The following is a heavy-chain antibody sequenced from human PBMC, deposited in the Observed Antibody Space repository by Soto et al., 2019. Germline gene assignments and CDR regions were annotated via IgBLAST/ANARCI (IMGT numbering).Heavy chain of an antibody. CDR3: ARDDFRGASGYVGRYGMDV. CDR1: GYTFTSYG. J-gene: IGHJ6*02. V-gene: IGHV1-18*01. CDR2: ISAYNGNT. Sequence: QVQLVQSGAEVKKPGASVKVSCKASGYTFTSYGISWVRQAPGQGLEWMGWISAYNGNTNYAQKLQGRVTMTTDTPTSTAYMELRSLRSDDTAVYYCARDDFRGASGYVGRYGMDVWGQGTTVTVSS. D-gene: IGHD3-3*01.